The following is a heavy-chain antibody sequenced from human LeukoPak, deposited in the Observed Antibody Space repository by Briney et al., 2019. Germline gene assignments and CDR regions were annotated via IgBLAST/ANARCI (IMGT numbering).Heavy chain of an antibody. CDR3: ARVRSGYYYYMDV. D-gene: IGHD6-19*01. CDR2: ISSSGSTI. J-gene: IGHJ6*03. Sequence: GGSLRLSCAASGFTFSDYYMSWIRQAPGMGLEWVSYISSSGSTIYYADSVKGRFTISRDNAKNSLYLQMNSLRAEGTAVYYCARVRSGYYYYMDVWGKGTTVTVSS. CDR1: GFTFSDYY. V-gene: IGHV3-11*01.